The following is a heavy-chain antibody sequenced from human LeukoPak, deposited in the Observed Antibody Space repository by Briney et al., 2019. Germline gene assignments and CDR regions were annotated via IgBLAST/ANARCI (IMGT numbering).Heavy chain of an antibody. CDR1: GYTFTSYW. CDR3: ARAPSFLQPTDY. D-gene: IGHD2/OR15-2a*01. J-gene: IGHJ4*02. V-gene: IGHV5-51*01. Sequence: GESLKISCKGSGYTFTSYWIGWVRQMPGKGLEWMGIIFPGDSDTRYSPSFQGQVTISADKSVNTAYLQWSSLKASDTAVYYCARAPSFLQPTDYWGQGTLVTVSS. CDR2: IFPGDSDT.